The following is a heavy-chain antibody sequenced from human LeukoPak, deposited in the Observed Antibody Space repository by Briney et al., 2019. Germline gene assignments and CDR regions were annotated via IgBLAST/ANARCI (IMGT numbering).Heavy chain of an antibody. J-gene: IGHJ4*02. D-gene: IGHD3-10*01. V-gene: IGHV3-20*03. CDR2: INWNGGST. CDR3: ARENDMVRGVRYCDY. Sequence: CGSLSLSYAASGFTFDDYGMSWVRQAPGKGLEWVSGINWNGGSTGYADSVKGRFTISRDNAKNSLYLQMNSLRAEDTALYYCARENDMVRGVRYCDYWGWGTVVSVSS. CDR1: GFTFDDYG.